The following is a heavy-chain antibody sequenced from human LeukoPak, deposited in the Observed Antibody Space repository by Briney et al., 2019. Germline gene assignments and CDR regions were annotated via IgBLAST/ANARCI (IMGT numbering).Heavy chain of an antibody. J-gene: IGHJ4*02. CDR3: ARDLSGSSSWYKTFDY. CDR2: IIPIFGTT. CDR1: GGTFSNYT. D-gene: IGHD6-13*01. V-gene: IGHV1-69*13. Sequence: SVKVSCKASGGTFSNYTINWVRQAPGQGLEWMGGIIPIFGTTNYAQKFQGRATITADESTTTAYMELSSLRSEDTAVYYCARDLSGSSSWYKTFDYWGQGTLVTVSS.